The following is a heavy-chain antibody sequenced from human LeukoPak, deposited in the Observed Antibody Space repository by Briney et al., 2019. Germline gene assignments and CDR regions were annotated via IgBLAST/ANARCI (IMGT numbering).Heavy chain of an antibody. V-gene: IGHV3-7*01. CDR3: ARFGYVAAVDL. J-gene: IGHJ4*02. CDR2: INPAGTET. Sequence: GGSLRLSCAASGFSFSAYWMTWVRQAPGTGLEWVANINPAGTETYYVDPVKGRFTISRDNAKNLLYLQMNSLRAEDTAVYYCARFGYVAAVDLWGQGTLVTV. D-gene: IGHD2-15*01. CDR1: GFSFSAYW.